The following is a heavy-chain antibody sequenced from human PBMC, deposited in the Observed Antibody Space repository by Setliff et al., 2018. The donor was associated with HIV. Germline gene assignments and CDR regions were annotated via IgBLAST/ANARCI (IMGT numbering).Heavy chain of an antibody. J-gene: IGHJ4*02. CDR2: IYTSGST. CDR1: GGSISSGSYSGSYY. Sequence: SETLSLTCTVSGGSISSGSYSGSYYWSWIRQPAGKGLEWIGHIYTSGSTNYNPPLKSRVTISVDTSKNQFSLQLSSVTAADTAVYYCARDSNDYSYYGLFDSWGQGTLVTVSS. D-gene: IGHD4-4*01. V-gene: IGHV4-61*09. CDR3: ARDSNDYSYYGLFDS.